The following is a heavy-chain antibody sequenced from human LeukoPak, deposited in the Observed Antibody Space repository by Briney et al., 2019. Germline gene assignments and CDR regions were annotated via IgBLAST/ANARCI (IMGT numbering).Heavy chain of an antibody. CDR3: VKEGDDSTGYFYLYFDF. CDR1: GFTFSSHA. J-gene: IGHJ4*02. Sequence: GGSLRLSCTPSGFTFSSHAMSWVRQAPGKGLEWVSGISGNGAGTYYGDSVKGRFTISRDNSKNTLYLQMNSLRAEDTAVYYCVKEGDDSTGYFYLYFDFWGQGTLVTVSS. V-gene: IGHV3-23*02. CDR2: ISGNGAGT. D-gene: IGHD3-22*01.